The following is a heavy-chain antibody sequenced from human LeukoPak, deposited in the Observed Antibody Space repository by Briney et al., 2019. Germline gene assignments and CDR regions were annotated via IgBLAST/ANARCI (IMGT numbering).Heavy chain of an antibody. D-gene: IGHD3-22*01. Sequence: SETLSLTCTVSGYSISSGYYWGWIRQPPGKGLEWIGSIYHSGSTYYNPSLKSRVTISVDTSKNQFSLKLSSVTAADTAVYYCARVTGYMIEDYFDYWGQGTLVTVSS. V-gene: IGHV4-38-2*02. CDR2: IYHSGST. CDR1: GYSISSGYY. CDR3: ARVTGYMIEDYFDY. J-gene: IGHJ4*02.